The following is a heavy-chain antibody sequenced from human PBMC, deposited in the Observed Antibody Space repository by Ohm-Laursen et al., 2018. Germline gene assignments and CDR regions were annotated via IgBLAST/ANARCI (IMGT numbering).Heavy chain of an antibody. J-gene: IGHJ5*01. D-gene: IGHD2/OR15-2a*01. CDR2: IHSSGST. CDR3: ARLSDSSSAS. CDR1: GDSISTYY. V-gene: IGHV4-4*08. Sequence: SDTLSLTCTVSGDSISTYYWSWIRQPPGKGLEWIGYIHSSGSTSYSPSLKSRVTISVDTSKTQFSLGVRSLTAADTAVYYCARLSDSSSASWGQGTLVTVSS.